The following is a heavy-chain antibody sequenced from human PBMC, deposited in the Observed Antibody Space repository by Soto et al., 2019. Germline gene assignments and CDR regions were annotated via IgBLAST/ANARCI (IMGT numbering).Heavy chain of an antibody. CDR1: GGTFSSYA. CDR2: IIPIFGTA. CDR3: ANTMVRGEQKYYDYGMEV. V-gene: IGHV1-69*01. J-gene: IGHJ6*02. Sequence: SSLQVSCKASGGTFSSYAISWVRQAPGQGLEWMGGIIPIFGTANYAQKFQGRVTITADESTSTAYMELSSLRSEDTAGYYCANTMVRGEQKYYDYGMEVGGQ. D-gene: IGHD3-10*01.